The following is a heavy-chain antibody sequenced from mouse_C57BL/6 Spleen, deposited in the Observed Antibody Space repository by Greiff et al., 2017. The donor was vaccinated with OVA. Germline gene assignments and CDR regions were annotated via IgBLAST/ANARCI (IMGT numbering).Heavy chain of an antibody. CDR3: ARYGTVPYYFDY. J-gene: IGHJ2*01. Sequence: QVQLQQPGGELVKPGASVKMSCKASGYTFTSYWITWVKQRPGQGLEWIGDIYPGSGSTNYNEKFKSKATLTVDTSSSTAYMQLSSLTSEDSAVYYCARYGTVPYYFDYWGQGTTLTVSS. D-gene: IGHD1-1*01. CDR2: IYPGSGST. CDR1: GYTFTSYW. V-gene: IGHV1-55*01.